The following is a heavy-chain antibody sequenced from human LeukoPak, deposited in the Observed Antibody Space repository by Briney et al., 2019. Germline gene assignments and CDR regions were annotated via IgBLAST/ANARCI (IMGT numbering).Heavy chain of an antibody. CDR2: INPSGGST. CDR1: GYTFTSYY. Sequence: ASVKVSCKASGYTFTSYYVHWVRQAPGQGLEWMGIINPSGGSTSYAQKFQGRVTMTRDMSTSTVYMELSSLRSEDTAVYYCASSNSSGTHNDAFDIWGQGTMVTVSS. V-gene: IGHV1-46*01. D-gene: IGHD3-22*01. J-gene: IGHJ3*02. CDR3: ASSNSSGTHNDAFDI.